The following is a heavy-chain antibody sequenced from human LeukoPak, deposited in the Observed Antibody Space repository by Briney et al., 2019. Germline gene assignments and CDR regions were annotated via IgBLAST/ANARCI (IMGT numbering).Heavy chain of an antibody. Sequence: GGSLRLSCAASGFTFYDYAMHWVRQAPGKGLEWVSGISWNSGSIGYADSVKGGFTISRDNAKNSRYLQMNSLRAEDTALYYCAKSQADYYDSSGYYVAYFDYWGQGTLVTVSS. CDR2: ISWNSGSI. J-gene: IGHJ4*02. V-gene: IGHV3-9*01. CDR3: AKSQADYYDSSGYYVAYFDY. D-gene: IGHD3-22*01. CDR1: GFTFYDYA.